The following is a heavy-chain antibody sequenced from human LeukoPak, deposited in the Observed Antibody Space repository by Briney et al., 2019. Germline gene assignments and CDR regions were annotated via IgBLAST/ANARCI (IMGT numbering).Heavy chain of an antibody. Sequence: GGSLRLSCAASALTFSDYSMNWVRQAPGKGLEWVSYISSSGSTIYYADSVKGRFTISRDNAKNSLYLQMNSLRAEDTAVYYCARDGDIVVVPAAMGYNWFDPWGQGTLVTVSS. V-gene: IGHV3-48*04. CDR1: ALTFSDYS. CDR3: ARDGDIVVVPAAMGYNWFDP. D-gene: IGHD2-2*01. CDR2: ISSSGSTI. J-gene: IGHJ5*02.